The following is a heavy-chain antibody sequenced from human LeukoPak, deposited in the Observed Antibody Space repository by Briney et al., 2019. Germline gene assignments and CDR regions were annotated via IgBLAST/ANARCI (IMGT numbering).Heavy chain of an antibody. D-gene: IGHD3-22*01. CDR1: GFTFSTYW. Sequence: GGSLRLSCAASGFTFSTYWMSWVRQAPGRGLEWVANIKEDGSEKYYGDSVKGRFTVSRDNAKNSLYLQMNSLRAEDTAVYYCARDSSGYQWGQGTLVTVSS. J-gene: IGHJ4*02. V-gene: IGHV3-7*01. CDR3: ARDSSGYQ. CDR2: IKEDGSEK.